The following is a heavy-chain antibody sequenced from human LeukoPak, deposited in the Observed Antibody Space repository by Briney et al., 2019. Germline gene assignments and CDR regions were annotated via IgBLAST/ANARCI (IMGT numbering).Heavy chain of an antibody. CDR1: GGTFNNSA. CDR3: ATNGDADYGSGWFDH. D-gene: IGHD4-17*01. V-gene: IGHV1-69*05. CDR2: IMPLFGTA. Sequence: SVKVSCKTSGGTFNNSAISWVRQAPGQGLEWLVGIMPLFGTAGYAQKFQGRVTITKDESTRTVYLELTSLTSDDAAVYYCATNGDADYGSGWFDHWGQGTLVSVSS. J-gene: IGHJ5*02.